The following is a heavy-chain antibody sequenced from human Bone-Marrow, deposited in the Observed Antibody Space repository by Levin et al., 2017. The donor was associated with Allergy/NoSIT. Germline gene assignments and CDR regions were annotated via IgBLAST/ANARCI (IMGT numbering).Heavy chain of an antibody. Sequence: GGSLRLSCAASGFTFSDYAMTWVRQAPGRGLEWVSTISGSGGATYYAASLKGRFTVSRDNSKSTLHLQMNGLRVEDTAFYYCAKDRYTYSSSTFGMDVWGQGTTVTVSS. J-gene: IGHJ6*02. CDR2: ISGSGGAT. CDR3: AKDRYTYSSSTFGMDV. V-gene: IGHV3-23*01. D-gene: IGHD5-18*01. CDR1: GFTFSDYA.